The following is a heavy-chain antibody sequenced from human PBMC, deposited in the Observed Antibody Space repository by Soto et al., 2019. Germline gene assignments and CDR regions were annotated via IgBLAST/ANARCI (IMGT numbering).Heavy chain of an antibody. CDR2: ISWDGGST. V-gene: IGHV3-43D*03. Sequence: GGSLRLSCAASGFTFDDYAMHWVRQAPGKGLEWVSLISWDGGSTYYADSVKGRFTISRDNSKNSLYLQMNSLRAEDTALYYWAKDGGGVRGVITTYYFDYWGQGTLVTVSS. CDR1: GFTFDDYA. D-gene: IGHD3-10*01. J-gene: IGHJ4*02. CDR3: AKDGGGVRGVITTYYFDY.